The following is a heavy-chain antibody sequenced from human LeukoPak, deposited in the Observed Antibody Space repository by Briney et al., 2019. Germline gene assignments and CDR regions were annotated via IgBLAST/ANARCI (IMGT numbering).Heavy chain of an antibody. J-gene: IGHJ5*02. Sequence: PSETLSLTCTVSGGSISSYYWSWIRQPPGKGLEWIGYIYYSGSTNYNPSLKSRVTISVDTSKNQFSLKLSSVTAADTAVYYCARPTGGSYSNWFDPWGQGTLVTVSS. CDR2: IYYSGST. D-gene: IGHD1-26*01. V-gene: IGHV4-59*08. CDR3: ARPTGGSYSNWFDP. CDR1: GGSISSYY.